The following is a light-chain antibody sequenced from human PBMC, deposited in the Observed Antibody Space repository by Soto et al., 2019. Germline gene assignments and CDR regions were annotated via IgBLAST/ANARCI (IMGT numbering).Light chain of an antibody. CDR2: EVS. CDR1: SSDVGAYNY. V-gene: IGLV2-14*01. J-gene: IGLJ2*01. CDR3: SSYTSSNTVI. Sequence: QSALTQPASVSGSPGQSITISCTGTSSDVGAYNYVSWYQQHPGKAPKLIIFEVSHRPPGVSNRFPGSKSGNTASLTISGLQSEDEADYFCSSYTSSNTVIFGGGTKLTVL.